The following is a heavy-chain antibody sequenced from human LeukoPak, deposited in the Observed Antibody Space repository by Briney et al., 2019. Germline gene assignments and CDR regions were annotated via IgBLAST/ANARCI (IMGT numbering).Heavy chain of an antibody. J-gene: IGHJ4*02. Sequence: GGSLRLSCAASGFTFSSHVMNWVRQAPVKGLEWVSGISGSGVRTYYADSVKGRFTISRDNSKNTLYLQMNSLRAEDTAIYYCVRRQEYSGYDFEFDYWGQGTLVTVSS. CDR1: GFTFSSHV. V-gene: IGHV3-23*01. CDR2: ISGSGVRT. D-gene: IGHD5-12*01. CDR3: VRRQEYSGYDFEFDY.